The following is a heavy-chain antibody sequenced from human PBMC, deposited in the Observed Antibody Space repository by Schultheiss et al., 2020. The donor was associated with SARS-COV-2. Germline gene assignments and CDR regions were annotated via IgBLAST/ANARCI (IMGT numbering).Heavy chain of an antibody. V-gene: IGHV3-74*01. J-gene: IGHJ4*02. CDR3: VGSSSYETSFDY. CDR1: GFTFSNYW. CDR2: INSDGLST. D-gene: IGHD2-15*01. Sequence: GGSLRLSCAASGFTFSNYWMHWVRQEPGKGLLWVSRINSDGLSTSYVDSVEGRFTISRDNAKNTLYLQMNSLRADDTAVFFCVGSSSYETSFDYWGQGALVTVSS.